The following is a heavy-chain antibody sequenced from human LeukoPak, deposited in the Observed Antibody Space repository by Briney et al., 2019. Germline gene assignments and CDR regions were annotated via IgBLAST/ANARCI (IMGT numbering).Heavy chain of an antibody. CDR1: GGSISSYY. CDR2: IYYSGSA. Sequence: PSETLSLTCSVAGGSISSYYWSWIRQPPGKGLEGIGYIYYSGSANYNPSLKSRVTISVETSKKQFSLKLSSATAADTAVYYCARVGSGYDAGSADYWGQGTLVTVSS. D-gene: IGHD5-12*01. CDR3: ARVGSGYDAGSADY. J-gene: IGHJ4*02. V-gene: IGHV4-59*08.